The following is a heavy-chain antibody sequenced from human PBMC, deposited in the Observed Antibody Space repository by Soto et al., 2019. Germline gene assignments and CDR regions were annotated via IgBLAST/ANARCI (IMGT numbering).Heavy chain of an antibody. CDR3: ASSAMVRGVPRIIDY. Sequence: SGALSLPFAVFGGVFSGYYWGWVPQPPGKGLEWIGEINHSGSTNYNPSLKSRVTISVDTSKNQFSLKLSSVTAADTAVYYCASSAMVRGVPRIIDYWGQGTLVTVSS. J-gene: IGHJ4*02. CDR1: GGVFSGYY. CDR2: INHSGST. V-gene: IGHV4-34*01. D-gene: IGHD3-10*01.